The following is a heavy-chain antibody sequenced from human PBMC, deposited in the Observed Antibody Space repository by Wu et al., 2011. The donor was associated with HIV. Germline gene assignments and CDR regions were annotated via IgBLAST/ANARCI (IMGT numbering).Heavy chain of an antibody. Sequence: QVQLVQSGAEVKKPGASVKVSCKASGYTFTSYYMHWVRQAPGQGLEWMGIINPSGGSTSYAQKFQGRVTMTRDTSTSTVYMELSSLRSEDTAVYYCARGPLGIAAAGTWFDPWGQGTLVTVSS. V-gene: IGHV1-46*01. CDR3: ARGPLGIAAAGTWFDP. J-gene: IGHJ5*02. D-gene: IGHD6-13*01. CDR2: INPSGGST. CDR1: GYTFTSYY.